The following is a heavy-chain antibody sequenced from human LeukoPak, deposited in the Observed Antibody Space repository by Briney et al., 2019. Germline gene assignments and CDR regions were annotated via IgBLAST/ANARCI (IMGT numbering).Heavy chain of an antibody. CDR1: GYTFTGYY. CDR3: ARHVGYSNWFDP. CDR2: IDPNSGGT. V-gene: IGHV1-2*02. J-gene: IGHJ5*02. Sequence: GASVKVSCKASGYTFTGYYIHWVRQAPGQGLEWMGWIDPNSGGTNYAQNFRGRVTMTRDTSISTAYMGLVRLRSDDSSLYYFARHVGYSNWFDPWGQGTLVTVSS. D-gene: IGHD2-15*01.